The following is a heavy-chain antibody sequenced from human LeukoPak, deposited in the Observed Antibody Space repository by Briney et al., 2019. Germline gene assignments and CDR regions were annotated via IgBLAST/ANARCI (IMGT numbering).Heavy chain of an antibody. CDR2: IYSGGST. Sequence: PGGSLRLSCAASGFTVSSNYMSWVRQAPGKGLEWVSVIYSGGSTYYADSVKGRFTISRDNSKNTLYLQMNSLRAEDTAIYYCAKRNYDFWSGYYRRAENHFDYWGQGTLVTVSS. D-gene: IGHD3-3*01. CDR3: AKRNYDFWSGYYRRAENHFDY. V-gene: IGHV3-53*01. J-gene: IGHJ4*02. CDR1: GFTVSSNY.